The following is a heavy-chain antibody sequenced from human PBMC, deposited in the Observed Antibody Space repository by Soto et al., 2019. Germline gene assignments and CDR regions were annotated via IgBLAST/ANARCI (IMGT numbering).Heavy chain of an antibody. CDR2: IYHSGST. CDR3: ARDYMVRGVMRWFDP. J-gene: IGHJ5*02. Sequence: QVQLQESGPGLVKPSGTLSLTCAVSGGSISSSNWWSWVRQPPGKGLEWIGEIYHSGSTNYNPSLKSRVTITVYKSNTRSSLKLSSVTAADTAVYYCARDYMVRGVMRWFDPWGQGTLVTVSS. D-gene: IGHD3-10*01. CDR1: GGSISSSNW. V-gene: IGHV4-4*02.